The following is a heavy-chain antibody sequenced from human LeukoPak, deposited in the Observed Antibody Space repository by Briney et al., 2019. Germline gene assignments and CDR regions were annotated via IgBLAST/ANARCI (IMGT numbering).Heavy chain of an antibody. V-gene: IGHV3-30*18. D-gene: IGHD3-3*01. CDR3: AKGRNYDFWSGYHRGSYYYYGMDV. J-gene: IGHJ6*02. Sequence: PGGSLRLSCAASGFTFSSYGMHWVRQAPGKGLEWVAVISYDGSNKYYADSVKGGFTISRDNSKNTLYLQMNSLRAEDTAVYYCAKGRNYDFWSGYHRGSYYYYGMDVWGQGTTVTVSS. CDR2: ISYDGSNK. CDR1: GFTFSSYG.